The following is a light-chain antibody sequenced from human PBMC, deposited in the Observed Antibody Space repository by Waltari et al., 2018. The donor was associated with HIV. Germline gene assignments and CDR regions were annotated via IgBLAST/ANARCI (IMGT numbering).Light chain of an antibody. CDR1: SPNIGAGYD. CDR2: GNT. V-gene: IGLV1-40*01. J-gene: IGLJ3*02. Sequence: QSVLTQPPSVSGAPGQRVTISCTGSSPNIGAGYDVHWYQQLPGTAPKLLLYGNTNRPSGVSDRFSGSKSGSAASLAITGLQAEDEADYYCQSYDSRQSGFWVFGGGTTLTVL. CDR3: QSYDSRQSGFWV.